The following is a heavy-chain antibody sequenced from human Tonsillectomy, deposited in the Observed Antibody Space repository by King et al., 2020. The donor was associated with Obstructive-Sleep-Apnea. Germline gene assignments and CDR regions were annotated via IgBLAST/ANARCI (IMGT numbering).Heavy chain of an antibody. J-gene: IGHJ6*02. D-gene: IGHD4-17*01. V-gene: IGHV3-21*01. CDR3: AREGTFLDYGDPLGIRHYGMDV. CDR2: ISNTDSDI. CDR1: GFTFSTYS. Sequence: QLVQSGGGLVKPGGSLRLSCAASGFTFSTYSMTWVRQAPGKGLEWVSSISNTDSDIYYADSMKGRLTISRDNAKNSLYLQMESLRVEDTAVYYCAREGTFLDYGDPLGIRHYGMDVWGQGTTVTVSS.